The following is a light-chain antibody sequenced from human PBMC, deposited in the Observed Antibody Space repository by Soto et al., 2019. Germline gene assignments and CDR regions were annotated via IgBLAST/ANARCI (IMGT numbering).Light chain of an antibody. Sequence: DIVMTQSPDSLAVSLGERATINCKSSQSVLYSSNNKNYLAWYQQKPGQPPNLLVYWASTRESGVPDRFSGSGSGTDFTLTISSLQAADVAVYYCQQYYSTPLTFGGGTQVEIK. CDR2: WAS. J-gene: IGKJ4*01. V-gene: IGKV4-1*01. CDR1: QSVLYSSNNKNY. CDR3: QQYYSTPLT.